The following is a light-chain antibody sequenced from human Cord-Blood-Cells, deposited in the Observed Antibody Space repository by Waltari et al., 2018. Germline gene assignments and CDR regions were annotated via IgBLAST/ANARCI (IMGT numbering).Light chain of an antibody. Sequence: QSALTQPASVSGSPGQSITISCTGTSSDVGSYNLVSWYQQHPGKAPKLMIYEGSKRPSGVSNPFSGSKSGNTASLTISGLQAEDEADYYCCSHAGSSTYVFGTGTKVTVL. CDR3: CSHAGSSTYV. V-gene: IGLV2-23*01. CDR1: SSDVGSYNL. CDR2: EGS. J-gene: IGLJ1*01.